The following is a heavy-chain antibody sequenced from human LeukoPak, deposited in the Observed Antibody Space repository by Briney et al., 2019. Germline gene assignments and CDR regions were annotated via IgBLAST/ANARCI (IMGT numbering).Heavy chain of an antibody. CDR2: INPNSGGT. J-gene: IGHJ6*02. CDR1: GYTFTGYY. CDR3: ARGLVVIGYYYYGMDV. V-gene: IGHV1-2*02. D-gene: IGHD3-22*01. Sequence: ASVKVSCKASGYTFTGYYMHWVRQAPGQGLEWMGWINPNSGGTNYAQKFQGRVTMTRNTSISTAYMELSSLRSEDTAVYYCARGLVVIGYYYYGMDVWGQGTTVTVSS.